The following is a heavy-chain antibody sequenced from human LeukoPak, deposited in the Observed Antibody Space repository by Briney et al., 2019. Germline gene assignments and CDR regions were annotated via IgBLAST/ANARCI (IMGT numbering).Heavy chain of an antibody. J-gene: IGHJ6*03. CDR1: GFTFSSYW. CDR2: IYSGGST. Sequence: PGGSLRLSCAASGFTFSSYWMHWVRQAPGKGLEWVSVIYSGGSTYYADSVKGRFTISRDNSKNTLYLQMNSLRAEDTAVYYCARDRIGTGHYYYMDVWGKGTTVTVSS. V-gene: IGHV3-66*02. CDR3: ARDRIGTGHYYYMDV. D-gene: IGHD1-1*01.